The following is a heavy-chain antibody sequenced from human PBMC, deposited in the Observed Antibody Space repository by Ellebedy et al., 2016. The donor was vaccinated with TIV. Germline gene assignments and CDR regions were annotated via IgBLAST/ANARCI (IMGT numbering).Heavy chain of an antibody. Sequence: GESLKISCAASGFSFSSSAMRWVRQAPGKGLEWVSSITGSGDITFYADSVTGRFSISRDNSNNTMYLQMNRLRAGDTAAYYCAKSRDYHDFVVSPTARYWYFDVWGRGALVTVSS. V-gene: IGHV3-23*01. CDR1: GFSFSSSA. CDR3: AKSRDYHDFVVSPTARYWYFDV. CDR2: ITGSGDIT. D-gene: IGHD3-22*01. J-gene: IGHJ2*01.